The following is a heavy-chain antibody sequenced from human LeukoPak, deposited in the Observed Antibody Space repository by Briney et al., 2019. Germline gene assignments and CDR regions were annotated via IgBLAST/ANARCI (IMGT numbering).Heavy chain of an antibody. D-gene: IGHD3-3*01. V-gene: IGHV1-24*01. CDR1: GYTLTELS. Sequence: ASVKVSCKVSGYTLTELSMHWVRQAPGKGLEWMGGFDPEDGETIYAQKFQGRVTMTEDTSTDTAYMELRSLRSDDTAVYYCASGGFSDERFLEWSGGLDAFDIWGQGTMVTVSS. J-gene: IGHJ3*02. CDR3: ASGGFSDERFLEWSGGLDAFDI. CDR2: FDPEDGET.